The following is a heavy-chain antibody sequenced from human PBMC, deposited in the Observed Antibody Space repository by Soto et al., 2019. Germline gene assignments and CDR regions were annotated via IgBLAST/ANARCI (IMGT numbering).Heavy chain of an antibody. D-gene: IGHD2-8*01. V-gene: IGHV3-30*19. CDR3: AKDPKCCTIGSHFLDNWFDP. CDR1: GFTFSNYG. J-gene: IGHJ5*02. Sequence: SLRLYCAASGFTFSNYGMHWVRQTPVKGLEWVAVISYDGSHQFYTDSVKGRFTISRDNSENTLYLQMNSLKTEDTAMYYCAKDPKCCTIGSHFLDNWFDPWGQGTLVTVSS. CDR2: ISYDGSHQ.